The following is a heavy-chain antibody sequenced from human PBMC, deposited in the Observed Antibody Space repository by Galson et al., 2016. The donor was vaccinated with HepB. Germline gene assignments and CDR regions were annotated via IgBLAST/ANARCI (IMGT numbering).Heavy chain of an antibody. Sequence: SVKVSCKASVDTFNRYAITWVRQAPGQGLEWMGGIIPFLTTTNYAQRFQGRLTLTADESTSTAYMELTSLRFDDTARYYCAGGELAAAGREYFPHWGQGTLVTVSS. CDR1: VDTFNRYA. D-gene: IGHD6-25*01. J-gene: IGHJ1*01. V-gene: IGHV1-69*13. CDR2: IIPFLTTT. CDR3: AGGELAAAGREYFPH.